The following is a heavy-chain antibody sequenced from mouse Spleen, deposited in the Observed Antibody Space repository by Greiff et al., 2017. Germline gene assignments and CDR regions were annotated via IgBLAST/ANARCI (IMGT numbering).Heavy chain of an antibody. Sequence: QVQLKQSGAELVRPGASVKLSCKASGYTFTDYYINWVKQRPGQGLEWIARIYPGSGNTYYNEKFKGKATLTAEKSSSTAYMQLSSLTSEDSAVYFCARTARATYYAMDYWGQGTSVTVSS. CDR1: GYTFTDYY. J-gene: IGHJ4*01. CDR2: IYPGSGNT. V-gene: IGHV1-76*01. CDR3: ARTARATYYAMDY. D-gene: IGHD3-1*01.